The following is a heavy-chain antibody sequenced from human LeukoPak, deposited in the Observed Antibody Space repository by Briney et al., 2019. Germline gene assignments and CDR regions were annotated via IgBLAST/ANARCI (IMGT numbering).Heavy chain of an antibody. J-gene: IGHJ5*02. Sequence: GESLKISCKGSGYRFTSYWIGWVRQMPGRGLEWMGVIYPGDSDTRYSPSFRGQVTISADKSINTAYLQWSSLKAADTAMYFCARGNDPISWFDPWGQGTLVTVSS. V-gene: IGHV5-51*01. D-gene: IGHD3-10*01. CDR3: ARGNDPISWFDP. CDR2: IYPGDSDT. CDR1: GYRFTSYW.